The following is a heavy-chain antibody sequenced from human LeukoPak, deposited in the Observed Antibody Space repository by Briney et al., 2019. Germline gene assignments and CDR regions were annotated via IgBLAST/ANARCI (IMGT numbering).Heavy chain of an antibody. CDR1: GFTFSRYW. V-gene: IGHV3-7*05. D-gene: IGHD3-22*01. Sequence: GGSLRLSCAASGFTFSRYWMSWVRQAPGKGLEWVATINQDGSQKYYVDSVRGRFTISRDNAKNSLYVQMNSLRGEDTAVYHCARDDRDSSGYPALDYWGQGALVTVSS. CDR2: INQDGSQK. CDR3: ARDDRDSSGYPALDY. J-gene: IGHJ4*02.